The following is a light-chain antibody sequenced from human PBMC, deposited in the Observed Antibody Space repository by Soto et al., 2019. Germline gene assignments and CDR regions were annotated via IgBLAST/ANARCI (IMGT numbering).Light chain of an antibody. Sequence: QSVLTQPPSASGTPGQRVTISCSGSSSNIGSNYVYWYQQVPGTAPKLLIYRNSQRPSGVPDRFSGSKSGTSASLAISGLRSEDEADYYCAAWDDSPSGPVFGGGTKLTVL. J-gene: IGLJ2*01. CDR3: AAWDDSPSGPV. V-gene: IGLV1-47*01. CDR1: SSNIGSNY. CDR2: RNS.